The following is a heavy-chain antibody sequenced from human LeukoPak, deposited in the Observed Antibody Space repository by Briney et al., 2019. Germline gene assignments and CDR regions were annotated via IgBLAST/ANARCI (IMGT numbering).Heavy chain of an antibody. CDR1: GFTFSDYY. J-gene: IGHJ4*02. Sequence: GGSLRLSCAASGFTFSDYYVSWIRQAPGKGLEWISYITNNDGTTYYADSVKGRFTISRDNAKNSFYLQMNSLRAEDTAIYYCARDRGVVVAGMGYYFDYWGQGILVTVSS. CDR2: ITNNDGTT. CDR3: ARDRGVVVAGMGYYFDY. D-gene: IGHD2-15*01. V-gene: IGHV3-11*01.